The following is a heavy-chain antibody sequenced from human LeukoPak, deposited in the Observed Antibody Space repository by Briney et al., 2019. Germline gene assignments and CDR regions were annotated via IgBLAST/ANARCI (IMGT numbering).Heavy chain of an antibody. CDR3: ARWRGLQSEFDC. J-gene: IGHJ4*02. CDR1: GFTFSSHS. CDR2: IGLGGAQK. V-gene: IGHV3-7*01. Sequence: GGSLRLSCAASGFTFSSHSMGWVRQAPGKGLECVATIGLGGAQKDFVDSVKGRFTLSRDNAKNSLFLEMNRLRVEDTAVYYCARWRGLQSEFDCWGQGTLVTVSS. D-gene: IGHD5-24*01.